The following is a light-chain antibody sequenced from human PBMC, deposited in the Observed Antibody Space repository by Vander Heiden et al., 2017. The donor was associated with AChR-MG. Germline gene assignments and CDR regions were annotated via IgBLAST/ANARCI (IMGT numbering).Light chain of an antibody. CDR2: GAS. Sequence: EIVMTQSPATLSVSPGERATLSCRASQSVSSNLAWYQQKPGQAPRLLISGASTRATGIPASFSGSGSGTEFTLTISSLQSEDFALYYCQQYDDWPPTFGGGTKVEIK. CDR1: QSVSSN. J-gene: IGKJ4*01. CDR3: QQYDDWPPT. V-gene: IGKV3-15*01.